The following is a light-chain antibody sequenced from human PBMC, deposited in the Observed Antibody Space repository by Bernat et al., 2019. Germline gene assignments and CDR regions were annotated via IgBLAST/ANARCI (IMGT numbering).Light chain of an antibody. J-gene: IGKJ1*01. CDR1: QTVSTN. Sequence: EIVMTQSPATLSVSPGERATLSCRASQTVSTNLAWYQQKPGQAPRLLIHGASTRATGIPARFRGSGSGTEFTLTISSLQSEDFAVYYCQQYNIWPPWTFGQGTKVDIK. V-gene: IGKV3-15*01. CDR3: QQYNIWPPWT. CDR2: GAS.